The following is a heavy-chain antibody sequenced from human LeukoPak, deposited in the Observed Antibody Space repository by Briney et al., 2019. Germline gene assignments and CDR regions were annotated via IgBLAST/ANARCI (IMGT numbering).Heavy chain of an antibody. CDR2: ISSSSSYI. D-gene: IGHD5-12*01. V-gene: IGHV3-21*01. CDR3: ARVSYSGYDYWYYFDY. J-gene: IGHJ4*02. CDR1: GFTFSSYS. Sequence: PGGSLRLSCAASGFTFSSYSMNWVRQAPGKGLEWVSSISSSSSYIYYADSVKGRFTISRDNAKNSLYLQMNSLRAEDTAVYYCARVSYSGYDYWYYFDYWGQGTLVTVSS.